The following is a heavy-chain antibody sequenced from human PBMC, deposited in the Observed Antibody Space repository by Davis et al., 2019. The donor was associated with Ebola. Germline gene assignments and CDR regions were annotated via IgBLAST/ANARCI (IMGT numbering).Heavy chain of an antibody. Sequence: GGSLRLSCSASGFTFSDYAMYWVRQAPGKGLEYVSGISSNGGTTYYADSVKGRFIISRDNSRNTLYLQMSSLRAEDTAVYYCVKDRRWFDFSFVFAYWGQGTLITVSS. J-gene: IGHJ4*02. CDR1: GFTFSDYA. D-gene: IGHD3-10*01. CDR2: ISSNGGTT. CDR3: VKDRRWFDFSFVFAY. V-gene: IGHV3-64D*06.